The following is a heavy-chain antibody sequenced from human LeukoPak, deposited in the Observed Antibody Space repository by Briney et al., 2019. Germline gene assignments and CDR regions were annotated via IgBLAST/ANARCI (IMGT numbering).Heavy chain of an antibody. Sequence: GASVKVSCKASGYTFTGYYMHWVRQAPGQGLEWMGWINPNSGGTNYAQKFQGRVTMTRDTSISTAYMELSRLRSDDTAVYYCAKHGAYDSSGWDYYYYGMDVWGQGTTVTVSS. CDR3: AKHGAYDSSGWDYYYYGMDV. D-gene: IGHD3-22*01. J-gene: IGHJ6*02. V-gene: IGHV1-2*02. CDR2: INPNSGGT. CDR1: GYTFTGYY.